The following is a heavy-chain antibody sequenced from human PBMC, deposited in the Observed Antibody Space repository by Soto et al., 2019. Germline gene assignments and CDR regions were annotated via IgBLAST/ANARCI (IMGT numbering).Heavy chain of an antibody. V-gene: IGHV4-39*01. J-gene: IGHJ4*02. CDR3: VTTAAYCSGTSCYDFDY. CDR2: IYYSGNT. D-gene: IGHD2-2*01. CDR1: GGSISSSSNYY. Sequence: QLQLQESGPGLVKTSETLSLTCTVSGGSISSSSNYYWGWIRQPPGKGLEWIGSIYYSGNTYYNPSLKSRVTLSVDTSKNQFSLNLSSVTAADTAVYYCVTTAAYCSGTSCYDFDYWGQGTLVTVSS.